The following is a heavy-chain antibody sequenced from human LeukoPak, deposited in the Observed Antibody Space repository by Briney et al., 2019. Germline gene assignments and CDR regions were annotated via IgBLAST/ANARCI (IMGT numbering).Heavy chain of an antibody. Sequence: PGGSLRLSCVASGFTFSSYAMSWVRQASGKGLEWVSGISITGGSTYYTDSVKGRFTISRDNSKNTLYLQMNSLRVEDTAVYYCATLSVAAGDWDDDFWGQGTLLTVSS. V-gene: IGHV3-23*01. J-gene: IGHJ4*02. CDR3: ATLSVAAGDWDDDF. D-gene: IGHD6-13*01. CDR1: GFTFSSYA. CDR2: ISITGGST.